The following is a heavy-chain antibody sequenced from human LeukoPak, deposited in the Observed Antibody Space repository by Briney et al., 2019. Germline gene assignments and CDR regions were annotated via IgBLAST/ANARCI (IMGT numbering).Heavy chain of an antibody. CDR2: ISYEGSKQ. CDR3: ARATYTSGWHFACRY. CDR1: GFTFISYT. V-gene: IGHV3-30-3*01. D-gene: IGHD6-19*01. J-gene: IGHJ4*02. Sequence: GGSLRLSCAASGFTFISYTMHWVRQAPGKGLEWVALISYEGSKQNYADSVKGRFTISRDNSQNTLYLEMNSLRTEDTAAYYCARATYTSGWHFACRYWGQGTLVTVSS.